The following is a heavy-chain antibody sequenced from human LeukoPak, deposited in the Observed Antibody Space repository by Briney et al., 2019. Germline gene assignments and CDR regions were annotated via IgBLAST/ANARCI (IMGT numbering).Heavy chain of an antibody. CDR3: ARGMAVAGNYYYYYGIDV. CDR1: GDSVSSNSAA. J-gene: IGHJ6*02. V-gene: IGHV6-1*01. Sequence: SQTLSLTCAISGDSVSSNSAAWNWIRQSPSRGLEWLGRTYYRSKWYNDYAVSVKSRITINPDTSKNQFSLQLNSVTPEDTAVYYCARGMAVAGNYYYYYGIDVWGQGTTVTVSS. CDR2: TYYRSKWYN. D-gene: IGHD6-19*01.